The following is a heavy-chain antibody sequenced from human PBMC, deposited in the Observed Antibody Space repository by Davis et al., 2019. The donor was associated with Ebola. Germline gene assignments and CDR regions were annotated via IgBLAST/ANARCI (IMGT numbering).Heavy chain of an antibody. V-gene: IGHV1-69*13. CDR2: IIPIFGTA. J-gene: IGHJ6*02. CDR3: AGRYCSGGSCYSRGYYYYGMDV. CDR1: GYIFTSYA. D-gene: IGHD2-15*01. Sequence: SVKVSCKASGYIFTSYAMHWVRQAPGQGLEWMGGIIPIFGTANYAQKFQGRVTITADESTSTAYMELSSLRSEDTAVYYCAGRYCSGGSCYSRGYYYYGMDVWGQGTTVTVSS.